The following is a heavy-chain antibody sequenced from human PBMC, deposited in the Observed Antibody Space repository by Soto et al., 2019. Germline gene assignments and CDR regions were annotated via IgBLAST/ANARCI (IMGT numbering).Heavy chain of an antibody. V-gene: IGHV4-31*03. CDR2: IYDTETA. CDR1: GGAVSSGGYY. CDR3: ARENFGAVVHDALDL. J-gene: IGHJ3*01. D-gene: IGHD3-3*01. Sequence: QVQLQESGPGLVKPSQTLSLTCTVSGGAVSSGGYYWNWIRQHPGKGLEWIGYIYDTETAYYNPSLTTRPTISLSTSKNQFSQKLGSVTPAEPAGYYCARENFGAVVHDALDLGGQGTMVTISS.